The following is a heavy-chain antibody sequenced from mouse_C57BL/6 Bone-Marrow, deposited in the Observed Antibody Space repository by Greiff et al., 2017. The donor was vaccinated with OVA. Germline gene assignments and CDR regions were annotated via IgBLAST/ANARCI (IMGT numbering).Heavy chain of an antibody. Sequence: QVQLQQPGAELVKPGASVKLSCKASGYTFTSYWMHWVKQRPGQGLEWIGMIHPNSGSTNYNEKFKSKATLTVDKSSSTAYMQLSSLTSEDSAVYYCARGGKLGWRFAYWGQGTLVTVSA. V-gene: IGHV1-64*01. J-gene: IGHJ3*01. D-gene: IGHD4-1*01. CDR3: ARGGKLGWRFAY. CDR1: GYTFTSYW. CDR2: IHPNSGST.